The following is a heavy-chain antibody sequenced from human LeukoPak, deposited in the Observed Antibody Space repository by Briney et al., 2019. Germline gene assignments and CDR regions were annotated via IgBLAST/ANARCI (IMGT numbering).Heavy chain of an antibody. D-gene: IGHD3-10*01. Sequence: ASVKVSCKASGYTFTSYYMHWVRQAPGQGLEWMGIINPSGGSTSYAQKFQGRVTMTRDTSTSTVYMELSSLRSEDTAVYYCASQPLLYYGSGKYFDYWGQGTLVTVST. V-gene: IGHV1-46*01. CDR3: ASQPLLYYGSGKYFDY. CDR2: INPSGGST. J-gene: IGHJ4*02. CDR1: GYTFTSYY.